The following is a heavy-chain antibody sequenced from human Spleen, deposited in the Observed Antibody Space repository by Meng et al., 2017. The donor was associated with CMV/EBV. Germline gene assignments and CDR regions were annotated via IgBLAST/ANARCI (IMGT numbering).Heavy chain of an antibody. Sequence: ASVKVSCKASGYTFTGYYMHWVRQAPGQGLEWMGWTNPNSGDTNYAQTFQGRVTMTRDTSINTAYMELSRLRSDDTAVYYCARRKNNWNHPFDYWGQGTLVTVSS. V-gene: IGHV1-2*02. D-gene: IGHD1-14*01. J-gene: IGHJ4*02. CDR3: ARRKNNWNHPFDY. CDR2: TNPNSGDT. CDR1: GYTFTGYY.